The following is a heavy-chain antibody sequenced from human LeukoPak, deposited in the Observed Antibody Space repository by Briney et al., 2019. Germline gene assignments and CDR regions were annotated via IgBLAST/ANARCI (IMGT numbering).Heavy chain of an antibody. CDR3: ACGSESVDY. V-gene: IGHV3-74*01. D-gene: IGHD3-10*01. Sequence: GGSLRLSCAASGFTFSSYWMHWVRQAPGKGLVWFSRINTDGSGTSYADSVKGRFTISRDNAKNTLYLQMNSLRAEDTAVYYCACGSESVDYWGQGTLVTVSS. CDR1: GFTFSSYW. J-gene: IGHJ4*02. CDR2: INTDGSGT.